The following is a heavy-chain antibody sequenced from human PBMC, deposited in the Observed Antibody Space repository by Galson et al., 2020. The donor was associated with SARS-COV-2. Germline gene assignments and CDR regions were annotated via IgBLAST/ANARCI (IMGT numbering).Heavy chain of an antibody. D-gene: IGHD6-13*01. CDR3: ARTRAGIAAAGTSIWFDP. CDR2: INHSGST. Sequence: SETLSLTCAVYGGSSSGYYWSWIRQPQGKGLAWIGEINHSGSTNYNTSLKSRVTISVDTSKNQFSLKLSSVTAADTAVYYCARTRAGIAAAGTSIWFDPWGQGTLVTVS. V-gene: IGHV4-34*01. J-gene: IGHJ5*02. CDR1: GGSSSGYY.